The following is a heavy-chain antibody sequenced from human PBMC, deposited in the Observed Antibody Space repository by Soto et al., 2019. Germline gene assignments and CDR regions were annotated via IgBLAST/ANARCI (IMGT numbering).Heavy chain of an antibody. CDR2: IYSGGST. V-gene: IGHV3-53*05. Sequence: SLRLSCEVSGFSVTANYMSWVRQAPGKGLEWVSVIYSGGSTYYIDSVKGRFSISRDISKNTLYLQMNSLRAEDTAVYYCAKGNYDISGLPLNWLDPWGQGTLVTVSS. CDR1: GFSVTANY. D-gene: IGHD3-22*01. J-gene: IGHJ5*02. CDR3: AKGNYDISGLPLNWLDP.